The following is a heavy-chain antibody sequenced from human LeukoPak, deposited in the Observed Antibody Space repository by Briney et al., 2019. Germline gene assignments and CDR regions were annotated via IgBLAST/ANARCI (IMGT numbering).Heavy chain of an antibody. D-gene: IGHD2-15*01. J-gene: IGHJ4*02. Sequence: SEILSLTCAVYGGSFSGYYWSWIRQPPGKGLEWIGEINHSGSTNYNPSLKSRVTISVDTSKNQFSLKLSSVTAADTAVYYCARSAGYCSGGSCYRAGNFDYWGQGTLVTVSS. CDR2: INHSGST. CDR1: GGSFSGYY. V-gene: IGHV4-34*01. CDR3: ARSAGYCSGGSCYRAGNFDY.